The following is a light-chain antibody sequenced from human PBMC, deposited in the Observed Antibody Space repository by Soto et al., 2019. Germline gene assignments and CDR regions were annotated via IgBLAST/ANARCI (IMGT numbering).Light chain of an antibody. V-gene: IGLV2-14*01. J-gene: IGLJ1*01. Sequence: QSVLTQPASVSGSPGQSITISCTGTSSDVGGYNYVSWYQQHPGKAPKLMISVVSNRPSGFSNRFSSSKSGNTASLTISGLQTEDEADYYCSSYTTSSTYVFGTGTKVTVL. CDR3: SSYTTSSTYV. CDR2: VVS. CDR1: SSDVGGYNY.